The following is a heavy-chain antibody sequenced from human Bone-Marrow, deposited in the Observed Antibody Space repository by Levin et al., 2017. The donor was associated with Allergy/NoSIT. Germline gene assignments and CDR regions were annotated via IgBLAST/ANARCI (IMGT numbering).Heavy chain of an antibody. Sequence: GGSLRLSCAASGFAVSANYMSWVRQAPAMGLEWVALIYTSGSTYYADSVKGRFTISRDNSKNTLYLQMSRLRAGDTAVYCCARVLGGGYTYGLDSWGQGTLVTVSS. D-gene: IGHD5-18*01. CDR2: IYTSGST. CDR3: ARVLGGGYTYGLDS. CDR1: GFAVSANY. J-gene: IGHJ4*02. V-gene: IGHV3-53*01.